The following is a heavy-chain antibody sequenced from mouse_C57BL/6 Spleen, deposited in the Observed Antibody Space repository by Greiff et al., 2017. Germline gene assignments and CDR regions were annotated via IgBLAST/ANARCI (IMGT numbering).Heavy chain of an antibody. CDR1: GFTFSDYY. CDR3: ARLYGAMDY. Sequence: EVTLVESEGGLVQPGSSMKLSCTASGFTFSDYYMAWVRQVPEKGLEWVANINYDGSSTYYLDSLKSRFIISRDNAKNILYLQMSSLKSEDTATYYCARLYGAMDYWGQGTSVTVSS. D-gene: IGHD1-1*02. CDR2: INYDGSST. J-gene: IGHJ4*01. V-gene: IGHV5-16*01.